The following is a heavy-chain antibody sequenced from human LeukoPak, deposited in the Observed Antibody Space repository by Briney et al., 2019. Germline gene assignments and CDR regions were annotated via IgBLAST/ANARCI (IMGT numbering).Heavy chain of an antibody. D-gene: IGHD3-22*01. Sequence: SGTLSLTCAVYGGSFSGYYWSWIRQPPGKGLEWIGEINHSGSTNYNPSLKSRVTISVDTSKNQFSLKLSSVTAADTAVYYCARGPTNFSNYYDSSGYLFDYWGQGTLVTVSS. V-gene: IGHV4-34*01. CDR1: GGSFSGYY. CDR3: ARGPTNFSNYYDSSGYLFDY. CDR2: INHSGST. J-gene: IGHJ4*02.